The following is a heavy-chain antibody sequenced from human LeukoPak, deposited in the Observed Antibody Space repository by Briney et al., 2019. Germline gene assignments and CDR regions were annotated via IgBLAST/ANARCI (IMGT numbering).Heavy chain of an antibody. Sequence: PGGSLRLSCAASGFTVSSYYMSSLRQAPGKGLEWVSIIYSGGTTYYTDSVRGRFTLSRGISENTVYLQMNSLRVEDAAVYYCARGYCRGGSCYSNDYYYLDVWGKGTTVTVSS. CDR1: GFTVSSYY. CDR3: ARGYCRGGSCYSNDYYYLDV. D-gene: IGHD2-15*01. V-gene: IGHV3-53*01. J-gene: IGHJ6*03. CDR2: IYSGGTT.